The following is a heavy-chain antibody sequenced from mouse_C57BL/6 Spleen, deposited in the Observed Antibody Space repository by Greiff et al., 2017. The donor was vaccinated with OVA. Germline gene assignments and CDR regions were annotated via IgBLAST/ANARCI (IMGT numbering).Heavy chain of an antibody. Sequence: DVQLQESGPELVKPGASVKIPCKASGYTFTDYNMDWVKQSHGKSLEWIGDINPNNGGTIYNQKFKGKATLTVDKSSSTAYMELRSLTSEDTAVYYCASYYGSSYWYFDVWGTGTTVTVSS. CDR3: ASYYGSSYWYFDV. D-gene: IGHD1-1*01. CDR1: GYTFTDYN. CDR2: INPNNGGT. V-gene: IGHV1-18*01. J-gene: IGHJ1*03.